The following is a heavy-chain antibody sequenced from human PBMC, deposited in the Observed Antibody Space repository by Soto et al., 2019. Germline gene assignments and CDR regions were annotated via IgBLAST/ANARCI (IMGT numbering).Heavy chain of an antibody. V-gene: IGHV3-23*01. D-gene: IGHD4-17*01. CDR1: GFSFSTYA. CDR3: AKAGKERTTFPLPFDY. Sequence: GVSLRLSCAASGFSFSTYAMSWVRQAPGKGLECVSAISGSGLTTYYADSVRGRFTISRDNSKNTLDLQMNSLRAEDTAVYYCAKAGKERTTFPLPFDYWGQGTLVTVSS. J-gene: IGHJ4*02. CDR2: ISGSGLTT.